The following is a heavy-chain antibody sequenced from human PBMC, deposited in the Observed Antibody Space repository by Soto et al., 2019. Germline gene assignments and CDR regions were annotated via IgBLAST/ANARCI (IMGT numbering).Heavy chain of an antibody. D-gene: IGHD2-21*02. Sequence: QVQLVESGGGVVQPGRSLRLSCVASGFSFTTYGLHWVRQAPGKGLEWVAVIWYDGSNQYYADSVKGRFTISRDNSKNTLYLEMNSMRVEDTAVYYCVKYQCGRDCYSDPYFDYWGQGTLVTVSS. CDR3: VKYQCGRDCYSDPYFDY. CDR1: GFSFTTYG. CDR2: IWYDGSNQ. V-gene: IGHV3-33*06. J-gene: IGHJ4*02.